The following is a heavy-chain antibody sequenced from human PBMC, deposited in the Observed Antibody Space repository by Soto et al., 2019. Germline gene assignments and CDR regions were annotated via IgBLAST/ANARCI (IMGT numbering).Heavy chain of an antibody. CDR2: INHSGST. CDR1: GGSFSGYY. V-gene: IGHV4-34*01. Sequence: SETLSLTCAVYGGSFSGYYWSWIRQPPGKGLEWIGEINHSGSTNYNPSLKSRVTISADKSISTAYLQWSSLKASDTAMYYCATQVGYSSSWDYWGQGTLVTVSS. J-gene: IGHJ4*02. CDR3: ATQVGYSSSWDY. D-gene: IGHD6-13*01.